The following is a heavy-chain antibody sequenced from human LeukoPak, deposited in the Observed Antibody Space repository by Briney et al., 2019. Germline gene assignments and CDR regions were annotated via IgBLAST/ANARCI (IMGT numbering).Heavy chain of an antibody. J-gene: IGHJ6*03. CDR2: INPNSGGT. Sequence: ASVKVSCKASGYTFTGYYMHWVRQAPGQGLEWMGWINPNSGGTNYAQKFQGRVTMTRDTSISTAHMELRRVRSDDTAVYYCASHLGHYYGSGSPAYYYYMDVWGRGTTVTISS. CDR1: GYTFTGYY. CDR3: ASHLGHYYGSGSPAYYYYMDV. V-gene: IGHV1-2*02. D-gene: IGHD3-10*01.